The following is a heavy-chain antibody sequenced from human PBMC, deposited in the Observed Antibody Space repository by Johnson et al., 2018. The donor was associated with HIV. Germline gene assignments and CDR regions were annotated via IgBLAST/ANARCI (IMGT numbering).Heavy chain of an antibody. J-gene: IGHJ3*02. D-gene: IGHD6-6*01. CDR1: GFTFSDCA. V-gene: IGHV3-23*04. CDR2: ITVSGDNT. Sequence: VQLVESGGGLVQPRGSLRLSCAASGFTFSDCAMSWVRQGPGKGLEWVSAITVSGDNTYYADSVKGRFTISRDNSKNTLYLQMSSLRADDTAVYYCAKGVRGSSCYDAFDIWGQGTMVTV. CDR3: AKGVRGSSCYDAFDI.